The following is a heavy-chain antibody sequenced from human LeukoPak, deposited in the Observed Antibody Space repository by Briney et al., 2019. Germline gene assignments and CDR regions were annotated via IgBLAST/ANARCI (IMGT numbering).Heavy chain of an antibody. D-gene: IGHD2-15*01. CDR1: GFTFSSYW. J-gene: IGHJ5*02. Sequence: GGSLRLSCAASGFTFSSYWMHWVRQAPGKGLVWVSRINSDGSSTSYADSVKGRFTISRDNAKNTLYLQMNSLGAEDTAVYYCARPSGYCSGGSCPRWFDPWGQGTLVTVSS. CDR3: ARPSGYCSGGSCPRWFDP. V-gene: IGHV3-74*01. CDR2: INSDGSST.